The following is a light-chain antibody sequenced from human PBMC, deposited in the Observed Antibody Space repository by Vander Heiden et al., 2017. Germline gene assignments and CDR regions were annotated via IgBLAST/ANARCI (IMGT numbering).Light chain of an antibody. Sequence: YVLTQSPSVSVAPGQAATISCAGDNIGSKSVHWYQKKAGQAPLLVVHDDSARPSGIPERFSGSNSGKTATLTINRVEAGDEADYYCQVWDSSNGHRGVFGGGTKLTVL. CDR2: DDS. J-gene: IGLJ3*02. CDR3: QVWDSSNGHRGV. V-gene: IGLV3-21*02. CDR1: NIGSKS.